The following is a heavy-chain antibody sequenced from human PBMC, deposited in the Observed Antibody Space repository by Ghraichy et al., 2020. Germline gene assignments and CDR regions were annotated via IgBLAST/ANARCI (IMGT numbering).Heavy chain of an antibody. D-gene: IGHD5-24*01. CDR3: ARGGRGGYNYY. J-gene: IGHJ4*01. CDR1: GFSVSNNY. Sequence: GGSLRLSCAASGFSVSNNYMSWVRQTPGKGLEWVSVFYPGGSTYYTGSVTGRFTISTDSSKNTLYLQMTSLRAEDTAVYHCARGGRGGYNYYWGQGTLVTVSS. CDR2: FYPGGST. V-gene: IGHV3-53*01.